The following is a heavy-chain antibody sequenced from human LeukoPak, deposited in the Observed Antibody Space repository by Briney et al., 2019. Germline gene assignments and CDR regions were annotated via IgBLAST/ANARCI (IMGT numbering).Heavy chain of an antibody. J-gene: IGHJ5*02. CDR1: GGSISSYY. V-gene: IGHV4-59*01. CDR3: ARSTAWFDP. Sequence: SETLSLTCTVSGGSISSYYWSWIRQPPGKGLEWIGYIYYSGSTNYNPSLKSRVTISVDTSKNQFSLKLSSVTAADTAVYYCARSTAWFDPWGQGTLVTVSS. CDR2: IYYSGST.